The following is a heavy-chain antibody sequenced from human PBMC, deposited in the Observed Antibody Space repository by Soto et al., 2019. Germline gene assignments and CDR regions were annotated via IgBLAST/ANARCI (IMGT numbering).Heavy chain of an antibody. CDR3: ARQDGSALYYFDY. J-gene: IGHJ4*02. CDR1: GYTFTSYW. V-gene: IGHV5-51*01. D-gene: IGHD6-19*01. CDR2: IYPGDSDT. Sequence: GESLKISCKGSGYTFTSYWIAWVRQMPGKGLEWMGIIYPGDSDTRYSPSFQGQVSISADKSISTAYLQWSSLKASDTAMYYCARQDGSALYYFDYWGQGTMVTVSS.